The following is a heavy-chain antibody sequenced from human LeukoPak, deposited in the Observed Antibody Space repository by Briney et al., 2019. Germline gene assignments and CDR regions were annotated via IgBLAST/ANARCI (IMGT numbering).Heavy chain of an antibody. CDR2: TTRSGST. CDR3: ARGPAYSWLRSGSVCFFDF. Sequence: PSETLSLTCNVSGYTTNSGYYWSWIRQTPGNGLEWIGETTRSGSTDYNPSLKSRVSVSVDTSKNQFSLRLTSVTAADTAVYYCARGPAYSWLRSGSVCFFDFWGQGVLVTVSS. CDR1: GYTTNSGYY. D-gene: IGHD5/OR15-5a*01. V-gene: IGHV4-38-2*02. J-gene: IGHJ4*02.